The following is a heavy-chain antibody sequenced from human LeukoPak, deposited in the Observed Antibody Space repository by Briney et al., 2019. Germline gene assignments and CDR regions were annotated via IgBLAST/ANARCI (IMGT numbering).Heavy chain of an antibody. CDR2: GNPSGGAT. D-gene: IGHD6-19*01. CDR1: GYSFTDYY. V-gene: IGHV1-2*02. J-gene: IGHJ4*02. Sequence: ASVKVSCKASGYSFTDYYIHWVRQAPGQGPEWMGWGNPSGGATKYGQKFQDRVTITRDTSLSKAYLELSGLTSDDQAVYYFSTYTSAIQYFLYWGLGTLVTVSS. CDR3: STYTSAIQYFLY.